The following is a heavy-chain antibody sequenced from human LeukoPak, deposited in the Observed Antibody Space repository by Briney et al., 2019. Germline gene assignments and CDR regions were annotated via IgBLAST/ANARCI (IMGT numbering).Heavy chain of an antibody. J-gene: IGHJ3*02. CDR1: GGSTSSSNW. V-gene: IGHV4-4*02. CDR2: IYHSGST. CDR3: ARDRGSYYYGSGIHAFDI. D-gene: IGHD3-10*01. Sequence: PSETLSLTCAVSGGSTSSSNWWSWGRQPPGKGLEWIGEIYHSGSTNYNPSLKSRVTISVDKSKNQFSLKLSSVTAADTAVYYCARDRGSYYYGSGIHAFDIWGQGTMVTVSS.